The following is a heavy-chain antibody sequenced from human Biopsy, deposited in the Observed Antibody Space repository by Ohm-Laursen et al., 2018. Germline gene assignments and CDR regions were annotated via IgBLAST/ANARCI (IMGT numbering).Heavy chain of an antibody. CDR3: GNEVHGRDY. CDR2: INQAGTT. Sequence: SETLSLTCAVFGKTFSDYQWSWIRQPPGKGLEWIGQINQAGTTNYNPSLKIRVSISADASKYEFYLRLTSVTAADTAVYLCGNEVHGRDYWGLGAQVTVSS. CDR1: GKTFSDYQ. V-gene: IGHV4-34*08. J-gene: IGHJ4*02. D-gene: IGHD2-15*01.